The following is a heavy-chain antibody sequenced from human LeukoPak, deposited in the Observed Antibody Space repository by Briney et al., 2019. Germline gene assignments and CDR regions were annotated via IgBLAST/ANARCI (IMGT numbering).Heavy chain of an antibody. CDR3: TTLRLTASDY. CDR2: IKSRADGGTI. V-gene: IGHV3-15*01. D-gene: IGHD2-21*02. J-gene: IGHJ4*02. Sequence: GGSLRLSCEAAGFTFSNAWMSWVRQAPGKGLEWVGRIKSRADGGTIDYAVPVKGRFTISRDDSRNTLYLQMNSLKIEDTAMYYCTTLRLTASDYWGQGTRVSVSS. CDR1: GFTFSNAW.